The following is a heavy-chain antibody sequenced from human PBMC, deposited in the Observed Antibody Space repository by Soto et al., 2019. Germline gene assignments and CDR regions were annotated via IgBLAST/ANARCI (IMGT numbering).Heavy chain of an antibody. CDR3: ARDLRGAARLWFDP. V-gene: IGHV1-69*06. Sequence: SVKVSCKASGGTFSSYAISWVRQAPGQGLEWMGGIIPIFGTANYAQKFQGRVTITADKSTSTAYMELSSLRSEDTAVYYCARDLRGAARLWFDPWGQGTQVTVSS. CDR1: GGTFSSYA. CDR2: IIPIFGTA. D-gene: IGHD6-6*01. J-gene: IGHJ5*02.